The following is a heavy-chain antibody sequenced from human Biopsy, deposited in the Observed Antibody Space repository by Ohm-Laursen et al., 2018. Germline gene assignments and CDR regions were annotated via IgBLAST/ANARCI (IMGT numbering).Heavy chain of an antibody. CDR3: ARENYYETGGYDGFSDS. J-gene: IGHJ4*02. V-gene: IGHV1-69*06. Sequence: SSVKVSCKTAAGTFNSYAISWVRQAPGQGLEWVGGIIPIFDTANYAQKFQGRVTITADKSTTTSYMVLSSLRSDDTAIYYCARENYYETGGYDGFSDSWGQGTLISVSS. D-gene: IGHD3-16*01. CDR1: AGTFNSYA. CDR2: IIPIFDTA.